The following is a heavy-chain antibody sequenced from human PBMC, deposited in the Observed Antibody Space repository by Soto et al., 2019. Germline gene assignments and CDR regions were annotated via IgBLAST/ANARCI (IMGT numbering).Heavy chain of an antibody. D-gene: IGHD1-26*01. J-gene: IGHJ4*01. CDR3: VRDRTARVPTSIDY. Sequence: EVQLVESGGGLVQPGGSLRLSCAASGFIFSSYEMNWVCQAPGKGLEWVSYISYSGSPTDYADSVKGRFTISRDNARNSLYLQMNSLRVEDTAVYYCVRDRTARVPTSIDYWGHGTLVTVSS. CDR1: GFIFSSYE. V-gene: IGHV3-48*03. CDR2: ISYSGSPT.